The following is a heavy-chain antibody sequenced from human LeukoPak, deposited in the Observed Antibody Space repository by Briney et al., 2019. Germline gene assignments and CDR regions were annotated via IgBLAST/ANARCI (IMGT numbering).Heavy chain of an antibody. CDR2: INPNSGGT. CDR3: ASMYYYDSSGYYPFDY. CDR1: GYTLTGYY. D-gene: IGHD3-22*01. V-gene: IGHV1-2*02. Sequence: ASVKVSCKASGYTLTGYYMHWVRQAPGQGLEWMGWINPNSGGTNYAQKFQGRVTMTRDTSISTAYMELSRLRSDDTAVYYCASMYYYDSSGYYPFDYWGQGTLVTVSS. J-gene: IGHJ4*02.